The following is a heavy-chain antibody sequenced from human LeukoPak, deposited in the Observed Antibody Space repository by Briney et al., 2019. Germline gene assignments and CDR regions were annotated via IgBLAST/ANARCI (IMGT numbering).Heavy chain of an antibody. CDR1: GYTFTGYY. Sequence: GASVKVSCKASGYTFTGYYMHWVRQAPGQGLEWMGWINPNSGGTNYAQKFQGRVTITRDTSISTAYMELSRLRSDDTAVYYCAREWPVYYYDSSGYYLNYFDYWGQGTLVTVSS. D-gene: IGHD3-22*01. V-gene: IGHV1-2*02. CDR2: INPNSGGT. CDR3: AREWPVYYYDSSGYYLNYFDY. J-gene: IGHJ4*02.